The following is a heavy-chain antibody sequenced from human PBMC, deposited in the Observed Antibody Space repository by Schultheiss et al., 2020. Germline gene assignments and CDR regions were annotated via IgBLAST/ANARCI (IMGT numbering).Heavy chain of an antibody. V-gene: IGHV4-31*03. CDR2: IYYSGST. D-gene: IGHD3-9*01. J-gene: IGHJ5*02. Sequence: SETLSLTCTVSGGSISSGGYYWSWIRQHPGKGLEWIGYIYYSGSTYYNPSLKSRVTISVDTSKNQFSLKLSSVTAADTAVYYCARGDGWYDILTGYYNPQWFDPWGQGTLVTVSS. CDR1: GGSISSGGYY. CDR3: ARGDGWYDILTGYYNPQWFDP.